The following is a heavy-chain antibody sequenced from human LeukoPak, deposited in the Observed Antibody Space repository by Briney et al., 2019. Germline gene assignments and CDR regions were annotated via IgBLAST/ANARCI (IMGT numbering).Heavy chain of an antibody. V-gene: IGHV3-30*04. CDR1: GFTFSSYA. CDR2: ISYDGSNK. CDR3: ARDPYGDYYFDY. Sequence: PGGSLRLSCAASGFTFSSYAMHWVRQAPGKGLEWVAVISYDGSNKYYADSVKGRFTISRDNAKNSLYLEMNSLRAEDTAFYYCARDPYGDYYFDYWGQGTLVTVSS. J-gene: IGHJ4*02. D-gene: IGHD4-17*01.